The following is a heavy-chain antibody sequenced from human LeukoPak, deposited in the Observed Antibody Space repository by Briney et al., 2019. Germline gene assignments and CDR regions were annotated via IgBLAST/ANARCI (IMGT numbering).Heavy chain of an antibody. J-gene: IGHJ3*02. CDR1: GGSFSGYY. Sequence: SETLSLTCAVYGGSFSGYYWSWIRQPPGKGLEWIGEINHSGSTNYNPSLKSRVTISVDKTKNQFSLKLSSVTAADTAVYYCARGSVNVLGGAFDIWGQGTMVTVSS. V-gene: IGHV4-34*01. CDR3: ARGSVNVLGGAFDI. D-gene: IGHD3-16*02. CDR2: INHSGST.